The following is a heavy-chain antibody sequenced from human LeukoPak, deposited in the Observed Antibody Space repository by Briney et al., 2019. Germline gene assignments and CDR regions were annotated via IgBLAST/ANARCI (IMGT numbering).Heavy chain of an antibody. CDR3: ARVGIAARSAMDV. J-gene: IGHJ6*03. D-gene: IGHD6-6*01. CDR1: GYTFTGYY. Sequence: ASVKVSCKASGYTFTGYYMHWVRQAPGQGLEWMGWINPNSGGTNYAQKFQGRVTMTKDTSISTAYMELSRLRSDDTAVYYCARVGIAARSAMDVWGKGTTVTVSS. CDR2: INPNSGGT. V-gene: IGHV1-2*02.